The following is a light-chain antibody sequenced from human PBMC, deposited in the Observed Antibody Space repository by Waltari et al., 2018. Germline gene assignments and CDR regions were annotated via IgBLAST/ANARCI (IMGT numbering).Light chain of an antibody. CDR1: SRDVGRYNY. CDR2: EVS. J-gene: IGLJ1*01. V-gene: IGLV2-14*01. Sequence: QSALTQPASVSGSPGQSIPIPCTGTSRDVGRYNYVSWYQQHPGKAPKLMIYEVSHRPSGVSNRFSGSKSGNTASLTISGLQAEDEADYYCSSFTGSDTHVFGTGTKVTVL. CDR3: SSFTGSDTHV.